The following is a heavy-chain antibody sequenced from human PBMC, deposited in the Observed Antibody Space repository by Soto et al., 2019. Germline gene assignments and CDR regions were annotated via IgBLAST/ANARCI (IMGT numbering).Heavy chain of an antibody. CDR1: GFTFSSYG. CDR3: AKDGRDFDY. V-gene: IGHV3-30*18. Sequence: PVGSLRLSCAASGFTFSSYGMHWVRQAPGKGLEWVAVISYDGSNKYYADSVKGRFTISRDNSKNTLYLQMNSLRAEDTAVYYCAKDGRDFDYWGQGTLVTVSS. J-gene: IGHJ4*02. CDR2: ISYDGSNK.